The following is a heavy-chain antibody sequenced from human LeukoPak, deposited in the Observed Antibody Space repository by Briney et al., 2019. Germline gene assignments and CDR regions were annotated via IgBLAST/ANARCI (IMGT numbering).Heavy chain of an antibody. J-gene: IGHJ3*02. D-gene: IGHD3-22*01. Sequence: GESLKISCKGSGYGFTSNWIGWGRQMPGKGLEWMGIIYPGDSDTKYSPSFQGQVTISADKSIITAYLQWSSLKASDTAMYYCARYYYDSSGSESNAFDIWGQGAMVTVSS. V-gene: IGHV5-51*01. CDR2: IYPGDSDT. CDR1: GYGFTSNW. CDR3: ARYYYDSSGSESNAFDI.